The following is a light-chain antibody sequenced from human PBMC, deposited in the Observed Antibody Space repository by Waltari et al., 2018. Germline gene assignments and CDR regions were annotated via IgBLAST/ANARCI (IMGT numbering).Light chain of an antibody. CDR2: WAS. CDR3: QQYYDIPYT. J-gene: IGKJ2*01. CDR1: QSLLNSSTKKNS. V-gene: IGKV4-1*01. Sequence: DIVMTQTPDSLAVCRRERATINCTSSQSLLNSSTKKNSLAWYQQKPGQPPKLLIYWASARESGVPDRFSGSGSGTDFTLTISTLQAEDVAVYYCQQYYDIPYTFGRGTKLEIQ.